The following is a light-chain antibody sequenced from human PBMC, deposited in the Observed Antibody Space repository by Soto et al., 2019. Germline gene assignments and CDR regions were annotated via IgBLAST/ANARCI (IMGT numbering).Light chain of an antibody. CDR3: SSYTSSGTYV. CDR2: GVS. CDR1: TSDVGGYNY. Sequence: QSALTQPASVSGSPGQSITISCTGTTSDVGGYNYVSWYQQHPGKAPKLMIYGVSIRPSGASDRFSGSKSGNTASLTISGLQAEDEADYSCSSYTSSGTYVFGTGAKVTV. J-gene: IGLJ1*01. V-gene: IGLV2-14*01.